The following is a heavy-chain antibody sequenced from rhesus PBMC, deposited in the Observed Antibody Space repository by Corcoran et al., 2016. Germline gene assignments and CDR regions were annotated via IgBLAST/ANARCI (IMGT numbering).Heavy chain of an antibody. J-gene: IGHJ4*01. CDR1: GGSISSNY. CDR3: ARIPQRRRLLLHFDY. D-gene: IGHD3-9*01. CDR2: IYGRGGST. V-gene: IGHV4-160*01. Sequence: QVQLQESGPGLVKPSETLSLSCAVSGGSISSNYWSWIRQSPGKGLEWIGRIYGRGGSTDYNPSLKSRFTISPATSKNPFSLKLYVVTAPDTAVYYCARIPQRRRLLLHFDYWGQGVLVTVSS.